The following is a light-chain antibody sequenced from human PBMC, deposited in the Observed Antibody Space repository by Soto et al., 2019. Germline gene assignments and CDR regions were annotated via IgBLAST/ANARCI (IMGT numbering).Light chain of an antibody. J-gene: IGKJ2*01. Sequence: EIVLTQSPGTLSLSPGERATLSCRASQSVSSSSLAWYQQKPGQAPRLLIYGASSRATGIPDKFSGSGSGTDFTLTISRLEPEDSAVFYCQQHGSSPYTFGQGTKLEIK. CDR3: QQHGSSPYT. CDR2: GAS. CDR1: QSVSSSS. V-gene: IGKV3-20*01.